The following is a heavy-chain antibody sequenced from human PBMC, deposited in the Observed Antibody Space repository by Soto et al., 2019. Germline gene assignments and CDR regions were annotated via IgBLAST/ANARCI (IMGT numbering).Heavy chain of an antibody. J-gene: IGHJ6*02. D-gene: IGHD3-3*01. Sequence: GASVKVSCKASGGTFSSYAISWVRQAPGQGLEWMGGIIPIFGTANYAQKFQGRVTITADNSENTLYLQMNSLRDDDTALYYCAKDEGLFAIFGVVTHYYYGLDVWGQGTTVTVSS. CDR1: GGTFSSYA. CDR3: AKDEGLFAIFGVVTHYYYGLDV. CDR2: IIPIFGTA. V-gene: IGHV1-69*06.